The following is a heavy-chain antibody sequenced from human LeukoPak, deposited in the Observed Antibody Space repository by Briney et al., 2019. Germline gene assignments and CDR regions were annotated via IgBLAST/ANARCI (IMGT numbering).Heavy chain of an antibody. CDR1: GYTFTSYD. D-gene: IGHD2-2*01. CDR3: ARSRYCSSTSCYPVFYYYYYYMDV. Sequence: ASVKVSCKASGYTFTSYDINWVRQATGQGLEWMGWMNPNSGNTGYAQKFQGRVTITRNTSISTAYMELSSLRSEDTAVYYCARSRYCSSTSCYPVFYYYYYYMDVWGKGTTVTVSS. CDR2: MNPNSGNT. V-gene: IGHV1-8*03. J-gene: IGHJ6*03.